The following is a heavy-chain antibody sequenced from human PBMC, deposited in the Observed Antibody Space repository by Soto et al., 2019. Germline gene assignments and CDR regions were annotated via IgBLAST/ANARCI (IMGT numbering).Heavy chain of an antibody. CDR3: ATSLWFGTQPEI. Sequence: SETLSLTCGVYDGSFSNNYWTWFRQPPGKGLEWIGEISPSGTTKYIPPRKSRVTISLDTSKMHSSLKVTSVTAADTAVYYCATSLWFGTQPEIWGQGTLVTVSS. CDR2: ISPSGTT. CDR1: DGSFSNNY. J-gene: IGHJ4*02. V-gene: IGHV4-34*01. D-gene: IGHD3-10*01.